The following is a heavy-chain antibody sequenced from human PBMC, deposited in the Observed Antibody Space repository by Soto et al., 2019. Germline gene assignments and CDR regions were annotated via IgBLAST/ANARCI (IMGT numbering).Heavy chain of an antibody. V-gene: IGHV3-23*01. CDR3: AKNIGGFSGYANFDY. CDR2: ITAGGFNT. Sequence: EVQLLESGGDLVQPGGSLRLSCVASGFTFSNDDLSWVRQASGKGLEWVSAITAGGFNTYYADSVKGRFTISRDNSKNTLYLQMNSLRAEDTDVYYCAKNIGGFSGYANFDYWGQGTLGTVSS. D-gene: IGHD5-12*01. J-gene: IGHJ4*02. CDR1: GFTFSNDD.